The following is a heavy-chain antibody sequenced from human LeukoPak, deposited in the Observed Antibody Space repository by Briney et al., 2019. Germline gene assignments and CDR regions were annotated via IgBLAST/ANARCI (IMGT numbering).Heavy chain of an antibody. CDR2: INPNSGGT. CDR1: GYTFTGYY. Sequence: VASVKVSCKASGYTFTGYYMHWARQAPGQGLEWMGWINPNSGGTNYAQKFQGRVTMTRDASTSTAYMELSRLRSDDTAVYYCAREPGIAAAGTRDYWGQGTLVTVSS. V-gene: IGHV1-2*02. CDR3: AREPGIAAAGTRDY. J-gene: IGHJ4*02. D-gene: IGHD6-13*01.